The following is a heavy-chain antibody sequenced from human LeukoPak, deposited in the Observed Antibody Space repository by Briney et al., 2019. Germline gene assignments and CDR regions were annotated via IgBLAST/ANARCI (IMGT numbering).Heavy chain of an antibody. Sequence: ASVKVSCKASGYTFTGYYMHWVRQAPGQGLEWMGWINSNSGGTNYAQKLQGRVTMTTDTSTSTAYMELRSLRSDDTAVYYCAREVPYDSSRYYQPFDYWGQGTLVTVSS. V-gene: IGHV1-2*02. D-gene: IGHD3-22*01. J-gene: IGHJ4*02. CDR1: GYTFTGYY. CDR3: AREVPYDSSRYYQPFDY. CDR2: INSNSGGT.